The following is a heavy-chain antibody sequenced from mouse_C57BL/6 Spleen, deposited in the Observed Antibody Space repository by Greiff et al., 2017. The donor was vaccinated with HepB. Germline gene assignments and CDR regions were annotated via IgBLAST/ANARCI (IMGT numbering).Heavy chain of an antibody. V-gene: IGHV1-55*01. Sequence: VQLQQPGAELVKPGASVKMSCKASGYTFTSYWITWVKQRPGQGLEWIGDIYPGSGSTNYNEKFKSKATLTVDTSSSTAYMQLSSLTSEDSAVYYCARSGLITTVVGVWGTGTTVTVSS. D-gene: IGHD1-1*01. CDR1: GYTFTSYW. CDR2: IYPGSGST. J-gene: IGHJ1*03. CDR3: ARSGLITTVVGV.